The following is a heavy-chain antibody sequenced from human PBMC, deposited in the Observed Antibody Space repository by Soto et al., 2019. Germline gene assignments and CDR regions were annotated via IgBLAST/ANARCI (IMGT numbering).Heavy chain of an antibody. CDR1: GFTVSSNY. J-gene: IGHJ3*02. CDR3: ARGPGRGGSDAFDI. Sequence: GGSLRLSCAASGFTVSSNYMSWVRQAPGKGLEWVSVIYSGGSTYYADSVKGRFTISRDNSKNTRYLQMNSLRAEDTAVYYCARGPGRGGSDAFDIWGQGAMVTVSS. CDR2: IYSGGST. V-gene: IGHV3-66*01. D-gene: IGHD3-10*01.